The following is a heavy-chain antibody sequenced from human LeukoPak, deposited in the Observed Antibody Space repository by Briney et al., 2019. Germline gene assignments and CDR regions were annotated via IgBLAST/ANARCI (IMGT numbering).Heavy chain of an antibody. Sequence: VASVKVSCKPSGYTFTSYYMHWVRQAPGQGLEWMGIINPSGGSTSYTQKFQGRVTMTRDTSTSTVYMELSSLRSEDTAVYYCARGEAVADFDYWGQGTLVTVSS. CDR1: GYTFTSYY. J-gene: IGHJ4*02. V-gene: IGHV1-46*01. CDR3: ARGEAVADFDY. CDR2: INPSGGST. D-gene: IGHD6-19*01.